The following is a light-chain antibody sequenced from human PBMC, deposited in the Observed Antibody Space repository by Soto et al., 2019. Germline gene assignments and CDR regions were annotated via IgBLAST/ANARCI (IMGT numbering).Light chain of an antibody. CDR1: SSDIGNYDL. Sequence: LTQPASVSGSPGQSITISCTGTSSDIGNYDLVSWYQQHPGKAPKLMIYEASKRPSGVSSRFSGSKSGNMASLTISGLQAEDEADYYCCSYAGSNTHVFGTGTKVTVL. CDR2: EAS. CDR3: CSYAGSNTHV. V-gene: IGLV2-23*01. J-gene: IGLJ1*01.